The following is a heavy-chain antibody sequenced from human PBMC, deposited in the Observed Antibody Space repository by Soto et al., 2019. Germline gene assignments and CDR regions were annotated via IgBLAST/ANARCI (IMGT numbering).Heavy chain of an antibody. D-gene: IGHD3-9*01. CDR3: AKALRYFDWLFSPWNSMDV. CDR1: GFTSSNYA. V-gene: IGHV3-23*01. J-gene: IGHJ6*02. Sequence: GGSLRLSCAASGFTSSNYAMSWVRQAPGKGLEWVSTISGTGDSTYYADSVKGRFTISRDNSRNTLYLQMNSLRAEDTAVYYCAKALRYFDWLFSPWNSMDVWGQGTKVTVSS. CDR2: ISGTGDST.